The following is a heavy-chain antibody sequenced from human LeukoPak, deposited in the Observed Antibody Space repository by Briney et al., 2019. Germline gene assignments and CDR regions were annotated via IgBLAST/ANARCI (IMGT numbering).Heavy chain of an antibody. CDR2: INHSGST. V-gene: IGHV4-34*01. CDR1: GGSFSGYY. J-gene: IGHJ3*02. Sequence: KSSETLSLTCAVYGGSFSGYYWNWIRQPPGKGLEWIGEINHSGSTNYSPSLNSRVTISVDTSKNQFSLNLSSVTAADTAVYYCARAPFYSGGWYGGYPFDIWGQGTMVTVSS. D-gene: IGHD6-19*01. CDR3: ARAPFYSGGWYGGYPFDI.